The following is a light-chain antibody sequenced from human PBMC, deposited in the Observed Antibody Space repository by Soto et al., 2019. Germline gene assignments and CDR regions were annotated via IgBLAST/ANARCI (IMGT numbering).Light chain of an antibody. J-gene: IGKJ2*03. CDR3: QQCNSYPYS. V-gene: IGKV1-5*03. CDR1: QTIFSW. CDR2: KAS. Sequence: IQMTQSPSTLSASVGDRVSITCRASQTIFSWLAWYQQKPGKAPNLLIYKASSLESGVPSRYSGSGSGTEFTLTTSGLQPDDFAAYYCQQCNSYPYSFGQGTKLEIK.